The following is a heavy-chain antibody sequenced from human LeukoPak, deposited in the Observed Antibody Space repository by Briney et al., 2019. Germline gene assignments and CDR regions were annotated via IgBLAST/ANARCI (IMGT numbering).Heavy chain of an antibody. J-gene: IGHJ5*02. CDR1: GFDFTRDW. Sequence: GESLKISCRFSGFDFTRDWIGWVRLMPGKGLEWMGIIFPDDSDTRYSPSFQGQVTLSADKSISTAYLQWSSLRASDTAIYYCARQCCRGASPGFDPWGQGTLVTVSS. D-gene: IGHD3-10*01. CDR2: IFPDDSDT. V-gene: IGHV5-51*01. CDR3: ARQCCRGASPGFDP.